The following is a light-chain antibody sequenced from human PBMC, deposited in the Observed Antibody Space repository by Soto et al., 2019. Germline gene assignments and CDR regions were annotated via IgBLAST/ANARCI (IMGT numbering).Light chain of an antibody. J-gene: IGLJ3*02. CDR2: LEYSGSH. V-gene: IGLV4-60*02. Sequence: QPVLTQSSSASASLGSSVKLTCTLSSRHSTYIIAWHQQQPGKAPRYLMNLEYSGSHNKGSGVPDRFSGSSSGADRYLTISNLQFEDEADYYCETWDGDIRVFGGGTKVTVL. CDR1: SRHSTYI. CDR3: ETWDGDIRV.